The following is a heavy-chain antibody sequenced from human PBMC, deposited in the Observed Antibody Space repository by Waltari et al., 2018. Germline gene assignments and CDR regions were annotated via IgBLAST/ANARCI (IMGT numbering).Heavy chain of an antibody. CDR1: GFTFSSYA. CDR2: ISDDGSKK. CDR3: ARDQTGDDAFDI. V-gene: IGHV3-30*04. J-gene: IGHJ3*02. D-gene: IGHD7-27*01. Sequence: QVQLVESGGGVVQPGRSLRLSCAASGFTFSSYAMHWVRRGPGKGLEGGAVISDDGSKKYYADAVKGRFTISRDNSKNTLYLQMNSLRAEDTAVYYCARDQTGDDAFDIWGQGTMVTVSS.